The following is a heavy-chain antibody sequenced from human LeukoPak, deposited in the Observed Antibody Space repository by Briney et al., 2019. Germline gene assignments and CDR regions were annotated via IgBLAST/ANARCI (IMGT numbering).Heavy chain of an antibody. CDR2: VLYDGSNK. CDR3: VRDNYGGILDF. V-gene: IGHV3-30*04. Sequence: PGRSLSLTCAASGFTFTRYTMHWVRQAPGKGLEWVAVVLYDGSNKYYADSVKGRFSLSRDNSKNTLSLQMNTLRADDTAVYYCVRDNYGGILDFWGLGTLTTVSS. J-gene: IGHJ4*02. D-gene: IGHD4-23*01. CDR1: GFTFTRYT.